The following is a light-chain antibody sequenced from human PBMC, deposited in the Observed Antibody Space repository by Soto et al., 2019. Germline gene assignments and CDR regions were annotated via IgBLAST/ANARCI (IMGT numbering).Light chain of an antibody. J-gene: IGKJ4*01. CDR2: GAS. V-gene: IGKV3-20*01. CDR1: QSVSRY. CDR3: QQYGSSPRALT. Sequence: EIALTQSPDTLSLSPGQRATLSCRAIQSVSRYLAWYQQKPGQAPRLLIYGASSSATGIPDRFSGSGSGTDFTLTISRLEPEDFAVYYCQQYGSSPRALTFGGGTKVDI.